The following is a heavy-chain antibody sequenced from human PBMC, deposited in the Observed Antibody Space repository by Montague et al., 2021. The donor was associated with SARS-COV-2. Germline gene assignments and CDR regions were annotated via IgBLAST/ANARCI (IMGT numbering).Heavy chain of an antibody. D-gene: IGHD1-26*01. CDR2: IKPDGGEK. CDR1: GFTFSSYW. Sequence: SLRLSCAAFGFTFSSYWMSLVRQTPGKGLEWVANIKPDGGEKHYLDSVKGRFTISRDNAKNSLNLQMDSLRAEDTALYYCARDSRIVGATGGMDVWGQGTTVIVSS. V-gene: IGHV3-7*03. CDR3: ARDSRIVGATGGMDV. J-gene: IGHJ6*02.